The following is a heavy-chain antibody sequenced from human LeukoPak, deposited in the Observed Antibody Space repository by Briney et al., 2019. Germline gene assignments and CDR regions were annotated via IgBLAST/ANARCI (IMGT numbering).Heavy chain of an antibody. Sequence: SETLSLICSVSGGSISNGDYFWTWIRQPPGKGLEYIGYIYYSGTTYYNPSLKSRITMSVDMSANQFSLRLTSVSAADTAVYYCTRAYWIGFHFDSWGQGILVSVSS. CDR3: TRAYWIGFHFDS. CDR2: IYYSGTT. J-gene: IGHJ4*02. V-gene: IGHV4-30-4*01. D-gene: IGHD3-3*01. CDR1: GGSISNGDYF.